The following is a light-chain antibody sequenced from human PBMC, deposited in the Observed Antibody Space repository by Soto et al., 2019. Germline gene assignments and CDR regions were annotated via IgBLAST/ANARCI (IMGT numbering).Light chain of an antibody. CDR2: KAS. J-gene: IGKJ1*01. Sequence: DIQMTQSPSTLSASVGDRVTITCRASQSVSIWLAWYQQKPGKDPKVLIYKASTLESGVPSRFSGSGSGTEFTLTISSLQPEDSATYYCQQYNAYWTFGQGTKVEI. CDR3: QQYNAYWT. CDR1: QSVSIW. V-gene: IGKV1-5*03.